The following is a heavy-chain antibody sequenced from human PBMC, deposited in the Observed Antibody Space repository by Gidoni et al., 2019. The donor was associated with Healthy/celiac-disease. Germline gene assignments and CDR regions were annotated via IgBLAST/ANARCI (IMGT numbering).Heavy chain of an antibody. D-gene: IGHD2-15*01. V-gene: IGHV4-4*07. CDR1: GGSISSYY. CDR2: IYTSGST. Sequence: QVQLQESGPGLVQPSETLSLTCTVSGGSISSYYWSWIRQPAGKGLEWIGRIYTSGSTNYNPSLKSRVTMSVDTSKNQFSLKLSSVTAADTAVYYCARGRSSGGSCYSCSAFDIWGQGTMVTVSS. CDR3: ARGRSSGGSCYSCSAFDI. J-gene: IGHJ3*02.